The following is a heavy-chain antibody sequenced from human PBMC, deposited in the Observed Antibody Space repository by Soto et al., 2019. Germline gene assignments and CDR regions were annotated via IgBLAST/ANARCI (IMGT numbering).Heavy chain of an antibody. J-gene: IGHJ4*02. V-gene: IGHV1-69*12. CDR3: ATSPYSYDTSGYLDY. D-gene: IGHD3-22*01. CDR1: GGTFSNYA. CDR2: IIPLFGTT. Sequence: QVQLVQSGAEVKKPGSSVTVSCRASGGTFSNYAINWVRQAPGQGLEWMAGIIPLFGTTNYAQKFQGRVPITADESTSTAYMELTSLRSEDTAVFYCATSPYSYDTSGYLDYWGQGTLVTVSS.